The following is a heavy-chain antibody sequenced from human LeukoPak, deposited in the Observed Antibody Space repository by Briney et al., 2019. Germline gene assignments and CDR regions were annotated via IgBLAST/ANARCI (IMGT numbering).Heavy chain of an antibody. CDR1: GGSISSGGYY. Sequence: PSETLSLTCTVSGGSISSGGYYWSWIRQHPGKGLEWIGYIYYSGSTYYNPSLKSRVTISVDTSKNQFSLKLSSVTAADTAVYYCARFGYSYGSVFDYWGQGTLVTVTS. D-gene: IGHD5-18*01. V-gene: IGHV4-31*03. CDR3: ARFGYSYGSVFDY. J-gene: IGHJ4*02. CDR2: IYYSGST.